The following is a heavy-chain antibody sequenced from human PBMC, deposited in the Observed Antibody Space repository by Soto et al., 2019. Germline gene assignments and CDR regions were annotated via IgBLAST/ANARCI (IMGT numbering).Heavy chain of an antibody. V-gene: IGHV1-8*01. CDR3: ARGVSAGVDY. CDR1: GYSFTSLD. D-gene: IGHD1-26*01. J-gene: IGHJ4*02. CDR2: MQPSTGRT. Sequence: RASVKVSCKASGYSFTSLDINWVRQTAGQGLEWMGWMQPSTGRTGYAQKFQGRVTMTRDTSINTACMELTTLTSDDTAFYYCARGVSAGVDYWGQGTLVTVSS.